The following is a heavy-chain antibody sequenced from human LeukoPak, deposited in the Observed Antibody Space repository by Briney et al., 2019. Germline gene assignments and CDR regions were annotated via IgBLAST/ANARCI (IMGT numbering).Heavy chain of an antibody. CDR3: AKGGLKCSSTSCSYGY. Sequence: GGSLRLSCAASGFTFSRYAMSWVRQAPGEGLEWVSAISGSGGSTYYADSVKGRFTISRDNSKNTLYLQMNSLRAEDTAVYYCAKGGLKCSSTSCSYGYWGQGTLGTVSS. CDR1: GFTFSRYA. V-gene: IGHV3-23*01. D-gene: IGHD2-2*01. J-gene: IGHJ4*02. CDR2: ISGSGGST.